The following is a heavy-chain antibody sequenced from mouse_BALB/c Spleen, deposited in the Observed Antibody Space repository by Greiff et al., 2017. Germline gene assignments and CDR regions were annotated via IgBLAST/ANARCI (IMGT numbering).Heavy chain of an antibody. CDR3: ARVYYYGSSGWWYFDV. CDR2: INSNGGST. V-gene: IGHV5-6-3*01. Sequence: EVKLMESGGGLVQPGGSLKLSCAASGFTFSSYGMSWVRQTPDKRLELVATINSNGGSTYYPDSVKGRFTISRDNAKNTLYLQMSSLKSEDTAMYYCARVYYYGSSGWWYFDVWGAGTTVTVSS. D-gene: IGHD1-1*01. J-gene: IGHJ1*01. CDR1: GFTFSSYG.